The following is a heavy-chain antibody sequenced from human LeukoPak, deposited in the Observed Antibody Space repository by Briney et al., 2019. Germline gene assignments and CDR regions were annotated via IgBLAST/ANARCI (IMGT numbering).Heavy chain of an antibody. D-gene: IGHD3-10*01. J-gene: IGHJ4*02. V-gene: IGHV3-23*01. CDR2: ISGSGGST. Sequence: GGSLRLSCAASGFTFSSYAMSWVRQAPGKGLEWVSAISGSGGSTYYADSVKGRFTISRDNSKNTLYLQMNSLRAEDTAVYYCAKEMPCSSTSCYASSYYGSGSYYITGSDYWGQGTLVTVSS. CDR1: GFTFSSYA. CDR3: AKEMPCSSTSCYASSYYGSGSYYITGSDY.